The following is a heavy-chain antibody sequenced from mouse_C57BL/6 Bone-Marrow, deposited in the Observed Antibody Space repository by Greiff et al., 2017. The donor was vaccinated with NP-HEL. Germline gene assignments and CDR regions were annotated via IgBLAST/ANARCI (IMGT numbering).Heavy chain of an antibody. CDR3: ARQYYYGSFAY. D-gene: IGHD1-1*01. Sequence: DVMLVESGGGLVQPGGSLKLSCAASGFTFSDYYMYWVRQTPEKRLEWVAYISNGGGSNYYPDTVKGRFTISRDNAKNTLYLQMSRLKSEDTAMYYCARQYYYGSFAYWGQGTLVTVSA. CDR1: GFTFSDYY. J-gene: IGHJ3*01. CDR2: ISNGGGSN. V-gene: IGHV5-12*01.